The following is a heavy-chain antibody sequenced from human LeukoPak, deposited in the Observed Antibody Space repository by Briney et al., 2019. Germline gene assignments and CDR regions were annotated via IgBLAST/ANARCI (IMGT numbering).Heavy chain of an antibody. CDR2: ISGSGGST. V-gene: IGHV3-23*01. Sequence: GGSLRLSCAASGFTFSSYGMSWVRQAPGKGLEWVSAISGSGGSTYYADSVKGRFTISRDNSKNTLYLQMNSLRAEDTAVYYCAKLSYYYDSSGSNFDYWGQGTLVTVSS. J-gene: IGHJ4*02. D-gene: IGHD3-22*01. CDR3: AKLSYYYDSSGSNFDY. CDR1: GFTFSSYG.